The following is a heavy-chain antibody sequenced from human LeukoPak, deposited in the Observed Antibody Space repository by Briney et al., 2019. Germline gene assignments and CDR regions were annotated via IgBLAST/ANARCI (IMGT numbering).Heavy chain of an antibody. D-gene: IGHD1-26*01. V-gene: IGHV3-30-3*01. J-gene: IGHJ4*02. CDR2: ISSDGSTK. CDR3: ARDSYSGNYLDY. CDR1: GFTFSYYT. Sequence: PGGSLRLPCAASGFTFSYYTMHWVRQAPGKGLEWVAVISSDGSTKYYADSVKGRFTISRDNSKNTLFLQMNSLRAEDTAVYYCARDSYSGNYLDYWGQGTLVIVSS.